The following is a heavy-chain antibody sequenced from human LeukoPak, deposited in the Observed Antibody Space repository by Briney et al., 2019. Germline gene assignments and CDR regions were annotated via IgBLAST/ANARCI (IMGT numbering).Heavy chain of an antibody. J-gene: IGHJ4*02. V-gene: IGHV4-38-2*02. Sequence: PSETLSLTCTVSGYSISSGYYWGWIRQPPGKGLEWIGSIYHSGSTYYNPSLKSRVTISVDTSKNQFSLKLSSVTAADTAVYYCARVGSRGYFDYWGQGTLVTVSS. D-gene: IGHD3-16*01. CDR2: IYHSGST. CDR3: ARVGSRGYFDY. CDR1: GYSISSGYY.